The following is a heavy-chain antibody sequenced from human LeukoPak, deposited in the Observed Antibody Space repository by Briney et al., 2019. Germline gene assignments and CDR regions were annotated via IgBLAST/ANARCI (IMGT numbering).Heavy chain of an antibody. CDR2: IKSKAYGGTT. V-gene: IGHV3-15*07. CDR1: GFTFSNAW. Sequence: GGSLRLSCAASGFTFSNAWMDWVRQAPGKGLEWVGRIKSKAYGGTTEYAASVKGRFTISRDDSKSIAYLQMNSLKTEDTAVYYCTRDPYDSSGYYYRENDYWGQGTLVTVSS. D-gene: IGHD3-22*01. CDR3: TRDPYDSSGYYYRENDY. J-gene: IGHJ4*02.